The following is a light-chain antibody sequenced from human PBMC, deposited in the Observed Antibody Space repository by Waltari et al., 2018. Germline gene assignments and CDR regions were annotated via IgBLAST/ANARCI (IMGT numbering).Light chain of an antibody. CDR3: QQSSNNPAT. CDR1: EGISTY. J-gene: IGKJ4*01. CDR2: GAS. V-gene: IGKV1-9*01. Sequence: IQLTQSPSSLSASVGDKVTITCRASEGISTYLAWYQQQPGKAPKLLIYGASTLQSGVPSGFSGSGSGTDFTLTISSLQPEDSATYYCQQSSNNPATFGEGTKVQIK.